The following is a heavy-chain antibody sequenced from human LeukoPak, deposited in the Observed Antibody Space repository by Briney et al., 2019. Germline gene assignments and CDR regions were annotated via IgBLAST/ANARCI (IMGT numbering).Heavy chain of an antibody. CDR3: ARGASRSFDF. CDR1: GFPFTSYA. CDR2: VNADNSNT. J-gene: IGHJ4*02. Sequence: ASVKVSCKASGFPFTSYAIHWVRQAPGQRLEWMGWVNADNSNTKYSQEFQGRVTITRDTSASTAYMDLNSLRSEDTAVYYCARGASRSFDFWGQGTLVTVSS. V-gene: IGHV1-3*03.